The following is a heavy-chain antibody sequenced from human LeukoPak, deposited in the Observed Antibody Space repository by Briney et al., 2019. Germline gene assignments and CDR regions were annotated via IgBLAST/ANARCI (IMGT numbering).Heavy chain of an antibody. V-gene: IGHV1-2*02. CDR3: ARGRPTVTTFPHNWFDP. J-gene: IGHJ5*02. CDR2: INPNSGGT. D-gene: IGHD4-17*01. CDR1: GYTFTGYY. Sequence: ASVKVSCKASGYTFTGYYMHWVRQAPGQGLEWMGWINPNSGGTNYAQKFQGRVTMTRDTSISTAYMELSRLRSDDTAVYYCARGRPTVTTFPHNWFDPWGQGTLVTVSS.